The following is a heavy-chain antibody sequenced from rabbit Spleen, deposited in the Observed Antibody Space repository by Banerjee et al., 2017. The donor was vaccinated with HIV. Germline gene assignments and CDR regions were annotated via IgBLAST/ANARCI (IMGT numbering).Heavy chain of an antibody. D-gene: IGHD6-1*01. V-gene: IGHV1S45*01. CDR3: ARSPWSGAADGAYALNL. Sequence: QEQLVESGGGLVQPEGSLTLTCKASGFSFSASDVMWWVRQAPGKGLEWIACINASTGKPVYATWASARFTISRTSSTTVTLQMTSLTAADTATYFCARSPWSGAADGAYALNLWGPGSLVTVS. CDR2: INASTGKP. J-gene: IGHJ4*01. CDR1: GFSFSASDV.